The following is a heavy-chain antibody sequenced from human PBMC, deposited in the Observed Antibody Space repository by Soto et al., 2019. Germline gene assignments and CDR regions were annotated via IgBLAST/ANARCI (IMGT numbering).Heavy chain of an antibody. Sequence: GESLKISCAASGFTFSSYAMSWVRQAPGKGLEWVSAISGSGGSTYYADSVKGRFTISRDNSKNTLYLQMNSLRAEDTAVYYCAKGAYWYFDLWGRGTLVTVSS. J-gene: IGHJ2*01. CDR1: GFTFSSYA. CDR3: AKGAYWYFDL. V-gene: IGHV3-23*01. CDR2: ISGSGGST.